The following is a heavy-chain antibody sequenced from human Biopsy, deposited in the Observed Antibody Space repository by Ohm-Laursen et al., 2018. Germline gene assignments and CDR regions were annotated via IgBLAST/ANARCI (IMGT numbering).Heavy chain of an antibody. CDR2: INKDGSTL. V-gene: IGHV3-74*03. CDR1: GFTFNSYW. J-gene: IGHJ6*02. CDR3: AKDLHNYGMDV. Sequence: LSPTCAASGFTFNSYWMNWVRQVPGKGLVWVATINKDGSTLQYVDSVRGRFTISRDNAKNTLHLQMNSLRADDTAIYYCAKDLHNYGMDVWGQGTTVTVSS.